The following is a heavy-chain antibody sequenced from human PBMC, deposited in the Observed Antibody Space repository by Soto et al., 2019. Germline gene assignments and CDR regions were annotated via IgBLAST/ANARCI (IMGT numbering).Heavy chain of an antibody. D-gene: IGHD2-2*01. CDR3: ARGEGYCSSTSCLIFDY. CDR2: IYHTGST. Sequence: SETLSLTCSVSGGSISTVGHYWTWIRQPPGKGLEWIGSIYHTGSTYYSKSLRSRLTMSVDTSKSQFSLRLSSVTAADTAVYYCARGEGYCSSTSCLIFDYWGQGTLVTVSS. V-gene: IGHV4-31*03. CDR1: GGSISTVGHY. J-gene: IGHJ4*02.